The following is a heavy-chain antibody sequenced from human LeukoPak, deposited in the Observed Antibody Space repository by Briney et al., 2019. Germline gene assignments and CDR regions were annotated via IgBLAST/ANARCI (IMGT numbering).Heavy chain of an antibody. D-gene: IGHD4-11*01. CDR3: ARTYINFNNYFGP. Sequence: SETLSLTCSVSGYSINNGYNWGWVRQPPGKGLECIGSISHIGSTYYNPSLESRVTISLDTSKNQFSLELSSVTAADTAVYYCARTYINFNNYFGPWGQGTLVTVSS. J-gene: IGHJ5*02. CDR1: GYSINNGYN. CDR2: ISHIGST. V-gene: IGHV4-38-2*02.